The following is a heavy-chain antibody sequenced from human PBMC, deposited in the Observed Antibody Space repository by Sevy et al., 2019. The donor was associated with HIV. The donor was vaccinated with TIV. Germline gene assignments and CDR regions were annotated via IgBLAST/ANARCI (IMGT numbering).Heavy chain of an antibody. V-gene: IGHV3-48*03. Sequence: GGSLRLSCTASGFTFSSYEMNWVRQAPGKGLEWVSYITLSGSTIYYADSVKGRFTISRDNAKKSLYLQMNSLRAEDTAVYYCSTDRQGITVAGTAIDYWGQGTLVTVSS. CDR2: ITLSGSTI. CDR3: STDRQGITVAGTAIDY. D-gene: IGHD6-19*01. CDR1: GFTFSSYE. J-gene: IGHJ4*02.